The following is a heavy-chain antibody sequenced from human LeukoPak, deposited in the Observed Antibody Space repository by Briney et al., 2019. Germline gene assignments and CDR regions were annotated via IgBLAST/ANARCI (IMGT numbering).Heavy chain of an antibody. J-gene: IGHJ4*02. Sequence: GGSLRLSCAASGFTFSSYGMHWVRQAPGKGLEWVAVIWYDGSNKYYADSVKGRFTISRDNSKNTLYLQMNSLRAEDTAVYYCAKDGPYSSGWKDLDYWGQGTLVTVSS. CDR3: AKDGPYSSGWKDLDY. CDR2: IWYDGSNK. V-gene: IGHV3-33*06. D-gene: IGHD6-25*01. CDR1: GFTFSSYG.